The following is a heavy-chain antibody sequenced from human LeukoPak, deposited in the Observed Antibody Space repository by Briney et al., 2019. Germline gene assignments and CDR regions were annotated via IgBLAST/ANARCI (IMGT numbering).Heavy chain of an antibody. J-gene: IGHJ4*02. D-gene: IGHD5-12*01. Sequence: GGSLRLSCATSGFTFSNYAVCWVRQAPGKGLEWVSSISGSGGTTYYADSVKGRFTISRDNSKNTLYLQMNSLRAEDTAVYYCAKDPYRASSGLVDYWGQGTLVTVSS. CDR2: ISGSGGTT. V-gene: IGHV3-23*01. CDR1: GFTFSNYA. CDR3: AKDPYRASSGLVDY.